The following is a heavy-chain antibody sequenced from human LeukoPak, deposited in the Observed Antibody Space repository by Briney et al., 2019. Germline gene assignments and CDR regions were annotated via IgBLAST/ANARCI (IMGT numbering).Heavy chain of an antibody. V-gene: IGHV4-34*01. CDR1: GGSFSGYY. CDR2: INHSGST. J-gene: IGHJ6*03. Sequence: SETLSLTCAVYGGSFSGYYWSWIRQPPGKGLKWIGEINHSGSTNYNPSLKSRVTISVDTSKNQFSLKLSSVTAADTAVYYCARVYVDLEYYYYYYYMDVWGKGTTVTVSS. D-gene: IGHD2-8*01. CDR3: ARVYVDLEYYYYYYYMDV.